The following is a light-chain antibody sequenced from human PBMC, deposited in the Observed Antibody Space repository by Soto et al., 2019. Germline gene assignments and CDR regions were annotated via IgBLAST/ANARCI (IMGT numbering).Light chain of an antibody. CDR1: QSISSW. V-gene: IGKV1-5*01. Sequence: DIQMTQSPSTLSASVGDRVTITCRASQSISSWLAWYQQKPGKAPKLLIYDASSLESGVPSRFSGSGSGTEFTLTISSLQPDDVATYYCQQDNSYLLTLGGGTKVEIK. CDR2: DAS. J-gene: IGKJ4*01. CDR3: QQDNSYLLT.